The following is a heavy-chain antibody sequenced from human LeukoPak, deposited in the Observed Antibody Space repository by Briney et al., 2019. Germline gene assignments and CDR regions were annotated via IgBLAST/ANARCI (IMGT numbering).Heavy chain of an antibody. V-gene: IGHV3-53*01. CDR3: ARDDGGY. Sequence: PSETLSLTCAVYGGSFSGYYWSWVRQAPGKGLEWVSVIYSGGSTYYADSVKGRFTISRDNSKNTLYLQMNSLRAEDTAVYYCARDDGGYWGQGTLVTVSS. D-gene: IGHD3-10*01. J-gene: IGHJ4*02. CDR2: IYSGGST. CDR1: GGSFSGYY.